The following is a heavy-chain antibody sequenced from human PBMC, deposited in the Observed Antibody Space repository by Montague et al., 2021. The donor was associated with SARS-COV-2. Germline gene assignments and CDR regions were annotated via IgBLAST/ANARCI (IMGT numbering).Heavy chain of an antibody. D-gene: IGHD3-10*01. CDR3: AREHNYDSGRRDGFDI. J-gene: IGHJ3*02. CDR2: ITSSSSHL. Sequence: FWSLSCAASGFTFSDYYMNWIRQAPGKGLEWVSHITSSSSHLYYADSVKGRFTISRDNAKNSLYLQMNSLRAEDTAVYYCAREHNYDSGRRDGFDIWGQGTVVTVSS. V-gene: IGHV3-11*01. CDR1: GFTFSDYY.